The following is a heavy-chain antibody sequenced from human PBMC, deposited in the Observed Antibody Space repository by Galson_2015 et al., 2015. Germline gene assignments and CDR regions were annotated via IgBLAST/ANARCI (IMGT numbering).Heavy chain of an antibody. CDR3: ARDELRYCGGDCSLDY. V-gene: IGHV3-33*01. J-gene: IGHJ4*02. D-gene: IGHD2-21*02. Sequence: SLRFSCAASGFTFSSYGMHWVRQAPGKGLEWVAVIWYDGSNKYYADSVKGRFTISRDNSKNTLYLQMNSLRAEDTAVYYCARDELRYCGGDCSLDYWGQGTLVTVSS. CDR2: IWYDGSNK. CDR1: GFTFSSYG.